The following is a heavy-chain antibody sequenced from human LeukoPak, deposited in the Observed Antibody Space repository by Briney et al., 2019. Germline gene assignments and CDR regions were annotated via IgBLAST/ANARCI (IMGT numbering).Heavy chain of an antibody. Sequence: SQTLSLTFAISGDSVSINSAAWNWLRQSPSRGLEWLGSTYYRSKWYNDYAVSVKSRITITPDTSKNQFSLQLNSVTPEDTAVYYCARVRSSGWYDLGFDLWGQGTLVTVSS. CDR1: GDSVSINSAA. V-gene: IGHV6-1*01. CDR3: ARVRSSGWYDLGFDL. CDR2: TYYRSKWYN. D-gene: IGHD6-19*01. J-gene: IGHJ5*02.